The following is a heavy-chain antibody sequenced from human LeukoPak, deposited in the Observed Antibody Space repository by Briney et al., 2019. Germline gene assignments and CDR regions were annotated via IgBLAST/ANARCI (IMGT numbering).Heavy chain of an antibody. Sequence: PGGSLGLSCAASGFTFSSYEMNWVRQAPGKGLEWVSYISSSGSTIYYADSVKGRFTISRDNAKNSLYLQMNSLRAEDTAVYYCASWNDFWSGYWDYWGQGTLVTVSS. CDR2: ISSSGSTI. V-gene: IGHV3-48*03. CDR1: GFTFSSYE. CDR3: ASWNDFWSGYWDY. D-gene: IGHD3-3*01. J-gene: IGHJ4*02.